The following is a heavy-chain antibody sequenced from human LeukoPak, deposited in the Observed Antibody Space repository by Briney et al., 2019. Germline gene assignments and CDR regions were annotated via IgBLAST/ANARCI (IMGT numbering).Heavy chain of an antibody. CDR2: ISYDGSNK. V-gene: IGHV3-30-3*01. CDR1: GFTFSSYA. D-gene: IGHD2-2*01. CDR3: ARSYCSRTSCPLGDY. Sequence: GGSLRLSCAASGFTFSSYAMHWVRQAPGKGLEWVAVISYDGSNKYYADSVKGRFTISRDNSKNTLYLQMNSLRAEDTAVYYCARSYCSRTSCPLGDYWGQGTLVTVSS. J-gene: IGHJ4*02.